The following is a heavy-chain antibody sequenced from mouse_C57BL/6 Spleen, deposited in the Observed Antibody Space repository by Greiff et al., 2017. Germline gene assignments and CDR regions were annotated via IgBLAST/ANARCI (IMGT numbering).Heavy chain of an antibody. CDR1: GYAFSSYW. D-gene: IGHD1-1*01. J-gene: IGHJ1*03. Sequence: QVQLQESGAELVKPGASVKISCKASGYAFSSYWMNWVKQRPGKGLEWIGQIYPGDGDTNYNGKFKGKATLTADKSSSTAYMQLSSLTSKDSAVYVVARRDYYGSILLFDVWGTGTTVTVSS. CDR2: IYPGDGDT. CDR3: ARRDYYGSILLFDV. V-gene: IGHV1-80*01.